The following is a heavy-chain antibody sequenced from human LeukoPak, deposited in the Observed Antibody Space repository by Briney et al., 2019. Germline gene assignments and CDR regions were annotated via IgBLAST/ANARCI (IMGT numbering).Heavy chain of an antibody. J-gene: IGHJ4*02. Sequence: PSETLSLTCTVSGGSISGYYWSWIRQPPGKGLEWIGYTSYSGSTSYNPSLKSRVTISVDTSKNQFSLKLSSVTAADTAVYYCARALRGYSYGPFDYWGQGTLVTVSS. CDR1: GGSISGYY. CDR2: TSYSGST. V-gene: IGHV4-59*01. CDR3: ARALRGYSYGPFDY. D-gene: IGHD5-18*01.